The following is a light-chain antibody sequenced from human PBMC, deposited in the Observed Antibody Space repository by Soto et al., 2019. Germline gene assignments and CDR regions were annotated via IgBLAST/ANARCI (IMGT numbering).Light chain of an antibody. CDR3: SSYAGSSNV. CDR1: SSDVGGYNY. J-gene: IGLJ1*01. V-gene: IGLV2-8*01. CDR2: EVT. Sequence: FVLTQPPSAPGSPGRSVAISSPGTSSDVGGYNYVSWYQQHPGKAPKLMIYEVTKRPSGVPDRFSGSKSGNTASLTVSGLQAEDEADYYCSSYAGSSNVFGTGTKVTVL.